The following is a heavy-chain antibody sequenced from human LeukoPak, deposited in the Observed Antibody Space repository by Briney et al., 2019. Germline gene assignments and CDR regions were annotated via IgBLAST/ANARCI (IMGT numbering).Heavy chain of an antibody. D-gene: IGHD6-13*01. CDR1: GGTFSSYA. CDR2: IIPIFGTA. V-gene: IGHV1-69*05. Sequence: GASVKVSCKASGGTFSSYAISWVRQAPGQGLEWMGRIIPIFGTANYAQKFQGRVTITTDESTSTAYMELSSLRSEDTVVYYCATEAAAASAYNWFDPWGQGTLATVSS. J-gene: IGHJ5*02. CDR3: ATEAAAASAYNWFDP.